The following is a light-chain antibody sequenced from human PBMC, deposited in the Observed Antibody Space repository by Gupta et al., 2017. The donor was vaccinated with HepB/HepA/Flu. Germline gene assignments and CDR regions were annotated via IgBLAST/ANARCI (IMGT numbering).Light chain of an antibody. CDR3: QQDYSTPWT. CDR2: AAS. V-gene: IGKV1-39*01. Sequence: IQLPQSPSSLSASVGNRVTITCRASQSISSYLNWYQQKPGKAPKLLIYAASSLQSGVPSRFSGSGSGTDFTLTISSLQPEDFATYYCQQDYSTPWTFGQGTQVEIK. J-gene: IGKJ1*01. CDR1: QSISSY.